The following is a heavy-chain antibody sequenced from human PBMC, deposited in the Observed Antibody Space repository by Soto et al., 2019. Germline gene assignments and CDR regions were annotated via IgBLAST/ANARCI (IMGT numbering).Heavy chain of an antibody. D-gene: IGHD3-16*02. Sequence: PGGSLRLSCAASGFTFGSYAMHWVRQAPGKGLEWVAVISYDGSNKYYAETVKGRFTISRDNSKNTLYLQMNSLRAEDTAVYYCARINGRSYRLAWAHFDYWGQGTLVTVSS. V-gene: IGHV3-30-3*01. CDR1: GFTFGSYA. CDR2: ISYDGSNK. J-gene: IGHJ4*02. CDR3: ARINGRSYRLAWAHFDY.